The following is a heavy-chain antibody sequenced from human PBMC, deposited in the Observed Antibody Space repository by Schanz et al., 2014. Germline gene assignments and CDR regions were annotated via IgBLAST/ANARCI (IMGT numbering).Heavy chain of an antibody. CDR1: GDIFTSYT. CDR2: IIPFIGVP. V-gene: IGHV1-69*08. Sequence: QAQLVQSGAEVKKPGSSVKVSCKASGDIFTSYTISWVRQAPGQGLEWMGKIIPFIGVPNFAQKFQGRVTMTTDTSTSTVYMELRSLTSDDSAVYYCARDRDQWDGNYLDYWGQGTLVTVSS. D-gene: IGHD1-26*01. J-gene: IGHJ4*02. CDR3: ARDRDQWDGNYLDY.